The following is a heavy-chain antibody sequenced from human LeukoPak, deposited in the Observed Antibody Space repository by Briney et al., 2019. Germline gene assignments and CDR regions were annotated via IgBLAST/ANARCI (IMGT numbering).Heavy chain of an antibody. J-gene: IGHJ4*02. Sequence: RASVKVSCKASGYIFPTYGITWVRQAPGRGLDWVRWISTYHGSTSYAQNLQGRVTMTTDTSTTTAYMELRSLRTDDTALYYCGRGRYYYDTSDRPFDYWGQGTMVTVSS. CDR2: ISTYHGST. CDR3: GRGRYYYDTSDRPFDY. V-gene: IGHV1-18*01. D-gene: IGHD3-22*01. CDR1: GYIFPTYG.